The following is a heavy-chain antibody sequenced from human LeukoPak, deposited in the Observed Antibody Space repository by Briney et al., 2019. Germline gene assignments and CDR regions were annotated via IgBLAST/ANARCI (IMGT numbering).Heavy chain of an antibody. CDR2: IIPIFGTA. V-gene: IGHV1-69*13. CDR3: ARKAGSTGYYIFDY. Sequence: ASVKVSCKTSGGTFSSYAISWVRQAPGQGLEWRGAIIPIFGTANYAQKFQGRVTITADESTSTAYMELSSLRSEDTAVYYCARKAGSTGYYIFDYWGQGTLVTVSS. D-gene: IGHD3-9*01. J-gene: IGHJ4*02. CDR1: GGTFSSYA.